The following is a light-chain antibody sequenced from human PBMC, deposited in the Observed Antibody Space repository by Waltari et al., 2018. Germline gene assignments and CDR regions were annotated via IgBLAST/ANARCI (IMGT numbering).Light chain of an antibody. Sequence: SYELTQTPSVSVSPGPTARNTCSGHDLPRKYAYWFQQKSVQAPRLVIYEDTKRPPGIPERFSGSSSGTVATLTITGAQVDDEADYYCYSSDSTGLRVFGGGTTVVVL. V-gene: IGLV3-10*01. J-gene: IGLJ1*01. CDR3: YSSDSTGLRV. CDR2: EDT. CDR1: DLPRKY.